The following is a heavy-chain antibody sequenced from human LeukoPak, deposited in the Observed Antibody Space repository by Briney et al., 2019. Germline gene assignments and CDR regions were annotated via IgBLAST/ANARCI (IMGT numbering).Heavy chain of an antibody. D-gene: IGHD2-21*01. CDR2: ISSSSSTI. CDR3: AKSWADCGGDCYLDY. V-gene: IGHV3-48*01. Sequence: GGSLRLSCAAPGFTFSSYSMNWVRQAPGKGLEWVSYISSSSSTIYYADSVKGRFTISRDNAKNSLFLQMNSLRAEDTAVYYCAKSWADCGGDCYLDYWGQGTLVTVSS. J-gene: IGHJ4*02. CDR1: GFTFSSYS.